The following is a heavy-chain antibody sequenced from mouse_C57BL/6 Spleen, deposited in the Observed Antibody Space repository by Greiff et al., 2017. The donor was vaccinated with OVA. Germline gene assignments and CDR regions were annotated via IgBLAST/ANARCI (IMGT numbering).Heavy chain of an antibody. CDR1: GYTFTSYW. D-gene: IGHD1-1*01. V-gene: IGHV1-53*01. Sequence: QVQLKQPGTELVKPGASVKLSCKASGYTFTSYWMHWVKQRPGQGLEWIGNINPSNGGTNYNEKFKSKATLTVDKSSSTAYMQLSSLTSEDSAVYYCARDITTVVAQRYFDVWGTGTTVTVSS. CDR2: INPSNGGT. J-gene: IGHJ1*03. CDR3: ARDITTVVAQRYFDV.